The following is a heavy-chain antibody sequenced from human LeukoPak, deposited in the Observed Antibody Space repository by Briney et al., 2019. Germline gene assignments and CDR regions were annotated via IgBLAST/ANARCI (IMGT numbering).Heavy chain of an antibody. Sequence: GGSLRLSCAASGFTFSRYAMSWVRQAPGKGLEWVSAISGSGGSTFYADSVKGRFTISRDNSKNTLYLQMNSLRAEDTAVYYCARAASNFYNWFDPWGQGTLVTVSS. CDR1: GFTFSRYA. CDR3: ARAASNFYNWFDP. CDR2: ISGSGGST. J-gene: IGHJ5*02. D-gene: IGHD2/OR15-2a*01. V-gene: IGHV3-23*01.